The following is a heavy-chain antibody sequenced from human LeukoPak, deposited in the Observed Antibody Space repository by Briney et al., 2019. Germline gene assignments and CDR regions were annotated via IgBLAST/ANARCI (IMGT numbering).Heavy chain of an antibody. Sequence: SETLSLTCAVYGGSFSGYYWSWIRQPPGKGLEWIGEINHSGSTNYNPPLKSRVTISVDTSKNQFSLKLSSVTAADTAVYYCARSSGYQDYWGQGTLLTVSS. CDR2: INHSGST. CDR3: ARSSGYQDY. CDR1: GGSFSGYY. J-gene: IGHJ4*02. D-gene: IGHD3-22*01. V-gene: IGHV4-34*01.